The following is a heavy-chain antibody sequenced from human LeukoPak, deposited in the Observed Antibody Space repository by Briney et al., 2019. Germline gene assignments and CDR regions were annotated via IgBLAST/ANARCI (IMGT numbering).Heavy chain of an antibody. Sequence: GASVKVSCKASGGTFSSYAISWVRQAPGQGLEWMGGIIPIFGTANYAQKFQGRVTITADESTSTAYMELSSLRSEDTAVYYCARAPIYGSGSYGFDPWGQGTLVTVSS. J-gene: IGHJ5*02. CDR3: ARAPIYGSGSYGFDP. D-gene: IGHD3-10*01. CDR1: GGTFSSYA. CDR2: IIPIFGTA. V-gene: IGHV1-69*13.